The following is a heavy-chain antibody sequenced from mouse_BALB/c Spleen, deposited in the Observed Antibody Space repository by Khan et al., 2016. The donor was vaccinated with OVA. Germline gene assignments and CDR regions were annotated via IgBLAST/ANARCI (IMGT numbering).Heavy chain of an antibody. V-gene: IGHV1S136*01. J-gene: IGHJ2*01. CDR2: IYPFNDDT. Sequence: VQLQQSSPELVKPGASVKMSCKASGYTFTSYVMHWVKQKPGQGLEWVGYIYPFNDDTKYNEKFKGKATLTSDKSSSTAYLELSSLTSEDSAVYFWAKNYRSGVYFDYWGQGTTLTVSS. CDR3: AKNYRSGVYFDY. CDR1: GYTFTSYV. D-gene: IGHD2-14*01.